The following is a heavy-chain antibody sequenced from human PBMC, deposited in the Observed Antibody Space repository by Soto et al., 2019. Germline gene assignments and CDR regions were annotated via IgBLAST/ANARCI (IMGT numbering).Heavy chain of an antibody. J-gene: IGHJ4*02. V-gene: IGHV4-59*08. CDR1: GGSVSSYY. Sequence: SETLSLTCIVSGGSVSSYYWSWIRQPPGKELEWIGYIYYSGSTNYNPSLKSRVTISVDTSKNQFSLKLSSVTAADTAVYYCARHSSSWSPFDYWGQGTLVTVSS. CDR3: ARHSSSWSPFDY. D-gene: IGHD6-13*01. CDR2: IYYSGST.